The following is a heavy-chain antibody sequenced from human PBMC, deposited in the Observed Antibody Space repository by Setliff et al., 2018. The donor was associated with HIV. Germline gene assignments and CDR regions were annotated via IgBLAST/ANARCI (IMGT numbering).Heavy chain of an antibody. CDR2: IYPGDSDT. CDR1: GYIFTDYW. D-gene: IGHD1-26*01. CDR3: ARPRRPYSGSYYDGFDI. V-gene: IGHV5-51*01. J-gene: IGHJ3*02. Sequence: GESLKISCEASGYIFTDYWIGWVRQMPGKGLECMGIIYPGDSDTRYSPSFQGQVTISADKSISTAYLQWSSLEASDTAMFYCARPRRPYSGSYYDGFDIWGQGTMVTVSS.